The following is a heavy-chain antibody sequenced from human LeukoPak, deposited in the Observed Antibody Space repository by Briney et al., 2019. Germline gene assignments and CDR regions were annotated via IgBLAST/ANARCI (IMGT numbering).Heavy chain of an antibody. J-gene: IGHJ4*02. Sequence: GGSLRLSCAASGFTFSSYAMSWVRQAPGKGLEWVSAISGSGGSTYYADSVKGRFTISRDNSKNTLYLQMNSLRAEDTAVYYCAKDGYYDFWSGYSDYWGQGTLVTVSS. D-gene: IGHD3-3*01. V-gene: IGHV3-23*01. CDR2: ISGSGGST. CDR1: GFTFSSYA. CDR3: AKDGYYDFWSGYSDY.